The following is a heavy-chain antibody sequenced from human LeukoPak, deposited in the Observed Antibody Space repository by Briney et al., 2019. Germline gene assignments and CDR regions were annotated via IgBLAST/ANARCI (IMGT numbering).Heavy chain of an antibody. Sequence: GGSLRLSWAAPGFTCDDYAMYWVRQGPGKGLEWVAGIFGSGGSPHYADSVKGRFTISRDNSRNTVYLQINSLRAEDTAFYYCGKTTVGYSSGQKPAWPVDYWGQGTLVTVSS. D-gene: IGHD5-18*01. CDR2: IFGSGGSP. J-gene: IGHJ4*02. CDR1: GFTCDDYA. V-gene: IGHV3-23*01. CDR3: GKTTVGYSSGQKPAWPVDY.